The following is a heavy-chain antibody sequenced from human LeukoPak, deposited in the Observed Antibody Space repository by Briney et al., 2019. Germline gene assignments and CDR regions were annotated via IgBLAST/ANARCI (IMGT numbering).Heavy chain of an antibody. CDR2: INHSGST. CDR3: ARVGAGPYYYDSSGYSDAFDI. Sequence: SETLSHTCAVYGGSFSGYYWSWIRQPPGKGLEWIGEINHSGSTNYNPSLKSRVTISVDTSKNQFSLKLSSVTAADTAVYYCARVGAGPYYYDSSGYSDAFDIWGQGTMVTVSS. V-gene: IGHV4-34*01. J-gene: IGHJ3*02. D-gene: IGHD3-22*01. CDR1: GGSFSGYY.